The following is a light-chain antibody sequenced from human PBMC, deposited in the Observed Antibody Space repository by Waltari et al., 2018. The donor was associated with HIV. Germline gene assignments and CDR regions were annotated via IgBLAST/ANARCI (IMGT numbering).Light chain of an antibody. CDR1: YSNIGTNT. CDR2: RNH. Sequence: QSVLTQPPSASGTLGQGVTISCFGSYSNIGTNTVNWYQHLPGAAPKLIIFRNHQRPSGVPDRFSGSQSGTSAFLTITGLLPGDEATYYCAAWDASLHVVFGGGTQLTVL. V-gene: IGLV1-44*01. J-gene: IGLJ2*01. CDR3: AAWDASLHVV.